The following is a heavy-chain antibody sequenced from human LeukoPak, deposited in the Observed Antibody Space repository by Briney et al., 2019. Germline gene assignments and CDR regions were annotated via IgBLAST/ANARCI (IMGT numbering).Heavy chain of an antibody. CDR2: IKSKTDGGTT. D-gene: IGHD6-19*01. CDR1: GFTFSNAW. J-gene: IGHJ3*02. V-gene: IGHV3-15*01. CDR3: TTLAVAGSDAFDI. Sequence: PGGSLRLSCAASGFTFSNAWMSWVRQAPGKGLEWVGRIKSKTDGGTTDYAAPVKGRFTISRDDSKNTLYLQMNSLKTEDTAVYYCTTLAVAGSDAFDIWGQGTMVTVSS.